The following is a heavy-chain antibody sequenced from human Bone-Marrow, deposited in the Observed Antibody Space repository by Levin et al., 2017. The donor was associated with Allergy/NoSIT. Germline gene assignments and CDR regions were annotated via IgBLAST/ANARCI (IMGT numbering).Heavy chain of an antibody. D-gene: IGHD3-22*01. Sequence: LSLTCAASGFTFSSYAMSWVRQAPGKGLEWVSAISGSGGSTYYADSVKGRFTISRDNSKNTLYLQMNSLRAEDTAVYYCAKARVGYDSSGYYYGVLDYWGQGTLVTVSS. V-gene: IGHV3-23*01. CDR2: ISGSGGST. J-gene: IGHJ4*02. CDR3: AKARVGYDSSGYYYGVLDY. CDR1: GFTFSSYA.